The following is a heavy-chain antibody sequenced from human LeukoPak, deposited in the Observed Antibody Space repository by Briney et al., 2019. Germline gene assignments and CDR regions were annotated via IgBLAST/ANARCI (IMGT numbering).Heavy chain of an antibody. J-gene: IGHJ4*02. CDR1: GFTFSSNW. D-gene: IGHD1-26*01. CDR3: IRDLGGRSGH. Sequence: GGSLRLSCAASGFTFSSNWMHWVRQAPGKGLVWVSRSNEDGSTTNYADSVKGRFTISRDNAKNTLYLQMNSLTAEDTAVYYCIRDLGGRSGHWGQGTLVAVSS. V-gene: IGHV3-74*01. CDR2: SNEDGSTT.